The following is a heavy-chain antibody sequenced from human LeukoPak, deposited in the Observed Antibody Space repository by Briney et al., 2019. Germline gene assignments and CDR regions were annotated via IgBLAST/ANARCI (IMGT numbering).Heavy chain of an antibody. V-gene: IGHV4-38-2*02. J-gene: IGHJ3*02. CDR1: GYSISSGYY. CDR3: ARDPGYSGYDWDAFDI. D-gene: IGHD5-12*01. Sequence: SETLSLTCDVSGYSISSGYYWGWIRQPPGKGLEWIGSIYHSGSTYYNPSLKSRVTISVDTSKNHFSLKLSSVTAADTAMYYCARDPGYSGYDWDAFDIWGQGTMVTVSS. CDR2: IYHSGST.